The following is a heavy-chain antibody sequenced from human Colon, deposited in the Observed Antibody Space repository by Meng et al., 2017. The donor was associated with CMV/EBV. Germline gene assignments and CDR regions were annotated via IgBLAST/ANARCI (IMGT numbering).Heavy chain of an antibody. CDR3: ARDWWNGNSDYFEY. Sequence: HVQLVQSGAEVKKPXXXXXXXRRSSGYRFTDFYRQWARLAPGQGLERVGWIDPKTGGTQYAENFRGRVTMTRDTSVDTVYMELNSLTFDDTAVYFCARDWWNGNSDYFEYWGQGALVTVSS. J-gene: IGHJ4*02. V-gene: IGHV1-2*02. CDR2: IDPKTGGT. CDR1: GYRFTDFY. D-gene: IGHD4-23*01.